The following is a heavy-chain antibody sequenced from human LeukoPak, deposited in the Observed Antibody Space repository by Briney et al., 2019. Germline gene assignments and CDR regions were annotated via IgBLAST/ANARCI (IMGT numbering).Heavy chain of an antibody. J-gene: IGHJ4*02. CDR3: ARHRGGRWLQRRRNYFDY. V-gene: IGHV4-34*01. CDR1: GGAFSGYY. CDR2: INHSGST. Sequence: KASETLSLTCAVYGGAFSGYYWSWIRQPPGKGLGWIGEINHSGSTNYNPSLKTRVTISVDTSKNQFSLKLSSVTAADTAVYYCARHRGGRWLQRRRNYFDYWGQGTLVTVSS. D-gene: IGHD5-24*01.